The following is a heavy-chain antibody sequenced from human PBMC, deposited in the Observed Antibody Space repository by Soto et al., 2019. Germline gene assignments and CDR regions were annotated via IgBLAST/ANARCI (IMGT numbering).Heavy chain of an antibody. V-gene: IGHV1-69*01. CDR3: ARVMGGSYGFDKLKFDY. CDR1: GGTFSSYA. Sequence: QVQLVQSGAEVKKPGSSVKVSCKASGGTFSSYAISWVRQAPGQGLEWMGGIIPIFCTANYAQKFQGRVTITADESTSTAYMELSSLRSENTAVYYCARVMGGSYGFDKLKFDYWGQGTLVTVSS. D-gene: IGHD1-26*01. CDR2: IIPIFCTA. J-gene: IGHJ4*02.